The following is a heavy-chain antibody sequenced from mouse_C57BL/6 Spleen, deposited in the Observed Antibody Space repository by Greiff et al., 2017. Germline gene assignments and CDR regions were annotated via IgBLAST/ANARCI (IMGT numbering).Heavy chain of an antibody. D-gene: IGHD1-1*01. CDR3: AKPCSRPAWFAY. J-gene: IGHJ3*01. Sequence: EVQLQQSGPELVKPGASVKISCKASGYSFTDYNMNWVKQSNGQSLEWIGVINPTYGTTSYNQKFTGKATFTVDQSSSTAYMQLNSQTSEDSAVYTCAKPCSRPAWFAYWGQGTLLTVSA. CDR1: GYSFTDYN. V-gene: IGHV1-39*01. CDR2: INPTYGTT.